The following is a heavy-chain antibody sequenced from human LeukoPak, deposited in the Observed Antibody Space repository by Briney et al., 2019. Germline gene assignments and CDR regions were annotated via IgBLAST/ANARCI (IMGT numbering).Heavy chain of an antibody. CDR1: GFTFSSYG. Sequence: PGGSLRLSCAASGFTFSSYGMHWVRQAPGKGLEWVAFIRYDGSNKYYADSVKGRFTISRDNSKNMLYLQMNSLRAEDTAVYYCAKGACSSTSCLSFARRPFDPWGQGTLVTVSS. CDR3: AKGACSSTSCLSFARRPFDP. CDR2: IRYDGSNK. D-gene: IGHD2-2*01. V-gene: IGHV3-30*02. J-gene: IGHJ5*02.